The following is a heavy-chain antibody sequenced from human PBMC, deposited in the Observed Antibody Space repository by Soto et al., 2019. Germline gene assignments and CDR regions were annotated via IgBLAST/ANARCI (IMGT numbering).Heavy chain of an antibody. CDR3: ARVRYRRYQQPNFDY. V-gene: IGHV4-31*03. CDR2: IYYSGST. J-gene: IGHJ4*02. CDR1: GGSISSGGYY. D-gene: IGHD2-2*01. Sequence: SETLSLTCTVSGGSISSGGYYWSWIRQHPGKGLEWSGYIYYSGSTYYNPSLKSRVTISVDTSKNQFSLKLSSVTAADTAVYYCARVRYRRYQQPNFDYWGQGTLVTVSS.